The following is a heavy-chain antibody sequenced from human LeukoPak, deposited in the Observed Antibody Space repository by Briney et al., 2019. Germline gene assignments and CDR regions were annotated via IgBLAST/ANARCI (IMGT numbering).Heavy chain of an antibody. CDR2: IYYSGST. V-gene: IGHV4-38-2*02. D-gene: IGHD1-26*01. CDR3: ARDGIVGATLALDV. Sequence: SETLSLTCTVSGYSISSGYYWGWIRQPPGKGLEWIGSIYYSGSTYYNPSLKSRVTISVDTSKNQFSLKLSSVTAADTAVYYCARDGIVGATLALDVWGKGTTVTVSS. J-gene: IGHJ6*04. CDR1: GYSISSGYY.